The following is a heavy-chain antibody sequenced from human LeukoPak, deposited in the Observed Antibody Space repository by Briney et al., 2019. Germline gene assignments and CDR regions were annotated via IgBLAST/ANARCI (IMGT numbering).Heavy chain of an antibody. J-gene: IGHJ4*02. CDR2: IYYSGST. V-gene: IGHV4-59*01. Sequence: PSETLSLTCTVSGGSISSYYWSWIRQPPGKGLEWSGYIYYSGSTNYNPSLKGRVTISVDTSKNQFSLKLSSVTAADTAVYYCARDVQLERPFDYWGQGNLVTVSS. D-gene: IGHD1-1*01. CDR3: ARDVQLERPFDY. CDR1: GGSISSYY.